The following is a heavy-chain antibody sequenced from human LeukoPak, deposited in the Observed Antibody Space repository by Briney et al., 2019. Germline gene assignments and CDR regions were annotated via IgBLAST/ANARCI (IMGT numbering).Heavy chain of an antibody. CDR3: ARGGETRGYTMGY. J-gene: IGHJ4*02. Sequence: SETLSLTCTVSGGSVSSGSYYWSWIRQPPGKGLEWIGYIYYSGSTNYNPSLKSRVTISVDTSKNQFSLKLSSVTAADTAVYYCARGGETRGYTMGYWGQGTPVTVSS. D-gene: IGHD3-16*02. CDR2: IYYSGST. CDR1: GGSVSSGSYY. V-gene: IGHV4-61*01.